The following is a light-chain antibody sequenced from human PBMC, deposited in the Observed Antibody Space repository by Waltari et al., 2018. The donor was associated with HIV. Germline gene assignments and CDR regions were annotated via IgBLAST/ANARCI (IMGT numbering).Light chain of an antibody. CDR1: SSNMRHTD. CDR3: GTWDSRLSAFV. J-gene: IGLJ1*01. Sequence: QSILTQPPSVSPAPGQRVTTSCSGSSSNMRHTDGPWYPHFPGPAPKLLIFANNKRPSGIPDRFSGSKSGTSATLGITGLQTGDEADYYCGTWDSRLSAFVLGTGTSVTVL. V-gene: IGLV1-51*01. CDR2: ANN.